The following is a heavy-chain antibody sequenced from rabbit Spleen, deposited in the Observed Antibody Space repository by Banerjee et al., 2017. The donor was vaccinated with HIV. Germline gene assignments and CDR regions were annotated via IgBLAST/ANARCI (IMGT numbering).Heavy chain of an antibody. CDR3: ARDGAGSSYFNL. CDR1: GFDFTTYY. Sequence: QWLEESGGGLVQPGGSLTLACKASGFDFTTYYMTWARQAPGKGLERIGLIDPIFGPTYYANWVNGRFTISSHNAQNTLYLQLNSLTAADTATYFCARDGAGSSYFNLWGPGTLVTVS. J-gene: IGHJ4*01. CDR2: IDPIFGPT. V-gene: IGHV1S7*01. D-gene: IGHD8-1*01.